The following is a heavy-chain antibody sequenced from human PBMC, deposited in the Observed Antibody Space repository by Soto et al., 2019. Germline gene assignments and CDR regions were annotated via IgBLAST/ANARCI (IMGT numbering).Heavy chain of an antibody. J-gene: IGHJ5*02. D-gene: IGHD2-2*01. CDR1: VCSISIIGYY. CDR2: IYYSGST. CDR3: ARDGYCSSTSCYWNWFDP. V-gene: IGHV4-39*02. Sequence: AETRCLTGTVSVCSISIIGYYWGWIRQRPGKWLEWIGSIYYSGSTYYNPSLKSRVTISVDTSKNQFSLKLSSVTAADTAVYYCARDGYCSSTSCYWNWFDPWGQGTLVTVSS.